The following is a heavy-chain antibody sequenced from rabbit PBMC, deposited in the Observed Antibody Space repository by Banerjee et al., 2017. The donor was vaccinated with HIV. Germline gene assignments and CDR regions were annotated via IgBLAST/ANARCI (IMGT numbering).Heavy chain of an antibody. V-gene: IGHV1S40*01. D-gene: IGHD7-1*01. Sequence: QSLEESGGDLVKPGASLTLTCTASGFDFISNAMCWVRQAPGKGLEWIACIYSGSSGRPYYASWAKGRFTISKASSTTVTLQMTSLTAADTATYFCARGDGAYAGYDGLWGPGTLVTVS. CDR2: IYSGSSGRP. J-gene: IGHJ4*01. CDR3: ARGDGAYAGYDGL. CDR1: GFDFISNA.